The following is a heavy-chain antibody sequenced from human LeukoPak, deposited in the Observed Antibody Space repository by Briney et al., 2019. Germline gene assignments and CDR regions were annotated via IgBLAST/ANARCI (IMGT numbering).Heavy chain of an antibody. Sequence: SETLSLTCAVYGGSFSGYYWSWIRQPPGKGLEWIGEINHSGSTNYNPSLKSRVTMSVDTSKNQFSLKLTSVTAADTAVYYCTREVRSAWASFDPWGQGTLVIVSS. CDR1: GGSFSGYY. CDR2: INHSGST. J-gene: IGHJ5*02. D-gene: IGHD1-26*01. V-gene: IGHV4-34*01. CDR3: TREVRSAWASFDP.